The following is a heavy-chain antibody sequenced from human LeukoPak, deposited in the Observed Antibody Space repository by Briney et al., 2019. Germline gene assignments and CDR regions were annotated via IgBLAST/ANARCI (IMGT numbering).Heavy chain of an antibody. Sequence: RGSLRLSCAASGFSFSSYEMNWVRQAPGKGLEWISYITSSGATKYSADSVKGRFTISRDNAKNSLYLQMTSLRVEDTAFYYCVRESRSDWYVGYFDYWGRGTLVTVSS. CDR2: ITSSGATK. CDR3: VRESRSDWYVGYFDY. V-gene: IGHV3-48*03. D-gene: IGHD6-19*01. CDR1: GFSFSSYE. J-gene: IGHJ4*02.